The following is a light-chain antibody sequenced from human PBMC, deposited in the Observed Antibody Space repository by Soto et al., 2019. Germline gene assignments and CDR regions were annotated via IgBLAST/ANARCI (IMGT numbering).Light chain of an antibody. J-gene: IGKJ1*01. CDR2: GAP. Sequence: DIQMTQSPSSLPASVGDRATITCRASQGIRTDLVWYQQKPGKAPKRLTYGAPSLQSGVPSRFSGSGSGTEFTLTVSSLQPEDFATYYCLQHYNYPQTFGPGTTVEIK. CDR3: LQHYNYPQT. CDR1: QGIRTD. V-gene: IGKV1-17*01.